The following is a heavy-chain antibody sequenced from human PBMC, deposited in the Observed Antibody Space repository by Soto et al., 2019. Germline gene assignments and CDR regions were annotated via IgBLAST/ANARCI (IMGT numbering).Heavy chain of an antibody. V-gene: IGHV4-30-2*01. Sequence: QLQLQESGSGLVKPSQTLSLTCAVSGCSISSGGFSWSWIRQPPGQGLEWIGYIYHTGSTYYNPYLKSTVTISVDRSKTQFYLKMHAVTAADTAVYYCASSTYVQGAGSYSGWFDPWGQGTLFTVSS. D-gene: IGHD3-10*01. CDR3: ASSTYVQGAGSYSGWFDP. CDR1: GCSISSGGFS. CDR2: IYHTGST. J-gene: IGHJ5*02.